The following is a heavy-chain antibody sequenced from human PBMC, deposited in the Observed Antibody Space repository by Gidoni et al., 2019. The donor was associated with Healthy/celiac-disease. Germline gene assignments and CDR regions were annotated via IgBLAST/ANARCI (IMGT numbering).Heavy chain of an antibody. CDR3: AREERCGGDCYYYGMDV. J-gene: IGHJ6*02. Sequence: QVQLVQSGAEVKKPGASVKVSCKASGYTFTSYYMLWVRQAPGQGLEWMGIINPSGGSTSYAQKFQGRVTMTRDTSTSTVYMELSSLRSEDTAVYYCAREERCGGDCYYYGMDVWGQGTTVTVSS. V-gene: IGHV1-46*03. D-gene: IGHD2-21*01. CDR1: GYTFTSYY. CDR2: INPSGGST.